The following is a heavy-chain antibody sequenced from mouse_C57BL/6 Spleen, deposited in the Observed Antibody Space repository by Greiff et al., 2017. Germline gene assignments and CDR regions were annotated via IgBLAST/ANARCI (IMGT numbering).Heavy chain of an antibody. J-gene: IGHJ4*01. Sequence: QVQLQQSGAELVMPGASVKLSCKASGYTFTSYWMHWVKQRPGQGLEWIGEIDPSDSYTNYNQKFKGKSTLTVDKSSSTAYMQLSSLTSEDSAVYYCARNLYYSNFYYAKDEWGQGTSVTVSS. D-gene: IGHD2-5*01. V-gene: IGHV1-69*01. CDR3: ARNLYYSNFYYAKDE. CDR1: GYTFTSYW. CDR2: IDPSDSYT.